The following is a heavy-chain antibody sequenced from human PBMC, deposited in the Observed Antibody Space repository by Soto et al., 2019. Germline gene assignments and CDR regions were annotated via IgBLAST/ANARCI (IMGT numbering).Heavy chain of an antibody. CDR1: GHSISSYY. V-gene: IGHV4-4*07. CDR3: ARGPYCGDECYFAY. D-gene: IGHD2-21*01. J-gene: IGHJ4*02. Sequence: QVHLQESGPGLVKPSETLSLTCSVFGHSISSYYWSWIRQPAGKGLEYIGRISSSGTTNYSPSLESRASMSVDPSKNRISLKLSAVTAADTAIYYCARGPYCGDECYFAYWGQGTLVTVSS. CDR2: ISSSGTT.